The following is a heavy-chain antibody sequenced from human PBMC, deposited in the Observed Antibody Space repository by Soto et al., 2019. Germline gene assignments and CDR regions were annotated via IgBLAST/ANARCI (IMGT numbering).Heavy chain of an antibody. CDR1: GFTFSSYG. CDR3: AKDAIFGVVTVYAFDI. Sequence: GGSLRLSCAASGFTFSSYGMHWVRQAPGKGLEWVAVISYDGSNKYYADSVKGRFTISRDNSKNTLYLQMNSLRAEDTAVYYCAKDAIFGVVTVYAFDIWGLGTMVTVSS. CDR2: ISYDGSNK. V-gene: IGHV3-30*18. D-gene: IGHD3-3*01. J-gene: IGHJ3*02.